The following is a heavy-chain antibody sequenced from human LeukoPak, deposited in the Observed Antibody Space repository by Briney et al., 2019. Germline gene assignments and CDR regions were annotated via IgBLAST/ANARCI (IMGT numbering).Heavy chain of an antibody. Sequence: SETLSLTCAVYGGSFSGYYWSWIRQPPGKGLEWIGEINHSGSTNYNPSLKSRVTISVDTSKNQFPLKLSSVTAADTAVYYCARHRGGYSRSMHVWGKGTTVTISS. CDR1: GGSFSGYY. CDR2: INHSGST. D-gene: IGHD5-18*01. CDR3: ARHRGGYSRSMHV. J-gene: IGHJ6*03. V-gene: IGHV4-34*01.